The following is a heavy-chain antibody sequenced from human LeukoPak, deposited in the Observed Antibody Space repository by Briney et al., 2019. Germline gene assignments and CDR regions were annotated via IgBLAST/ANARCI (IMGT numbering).Heavy chain of an antibody. Sequence: ASVKVSCKASGYTFTSYGISWVRQAPGQGLEWMGWISAYNGNTNYAQKLQGRVTMTTDTSTSTAYMELRSLRSDDTAVYYCARDRGAFSGSYDLDYWGQGTLVTVSP. CDR2: ISAYNGNT. D-gene: IGHD1-26*01. CDR1: GYTFTSYG. CDR3: ARDRGAFSGSYDLDY. V-gene: IGHV1-18*01. J-gene: IGHJ4*02.